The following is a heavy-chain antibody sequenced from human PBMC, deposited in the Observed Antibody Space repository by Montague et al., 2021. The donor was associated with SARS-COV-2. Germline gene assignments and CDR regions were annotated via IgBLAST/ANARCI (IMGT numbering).Heavy chain of an antibody. J-gene: IGHJ6*02. D-gene: IGHD6-19*01. CDR3: ARAPGSSYSSGWYDYYYGMDV. Sequence: SLRLSCAASGFTVSSNYMSWVRHAPGKGLEWVSVIYSGSGSTYYADSVKGRFTISRDISKNTLYLQMNSLRAEDTAVYYCARAPGSSYSSGWYDYYYGMDVWGQGTTVTVSS. CDR2: IYSGSGST. CDR1: GFTVSSNY. V-gene: IGHV3-66*01.